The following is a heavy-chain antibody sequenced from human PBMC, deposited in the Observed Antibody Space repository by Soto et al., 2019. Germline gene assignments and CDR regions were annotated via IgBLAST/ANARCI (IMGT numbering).Heavy chain of an antibody. Sequence: QVQLVQSGAEVKKPGASVKVSCKASGYTFTSYDINWVRQATGQGLEWMGWMNPNSGNTGYAQKFQGRCTMTRNTSISTAYLERSSLRSSDTAVDYCARGYHWNDLGADYYYYMDVCGKGTTVTVSS. V-gene: IGHV1-8*01. CDR1: GYTFTSYD. CDR2: MNPNSGNT. D-gene: IGHD1-20*01. J-gene: IGHJ6*03. CDR3: ARGYHWNDLGADYYYYMDV.